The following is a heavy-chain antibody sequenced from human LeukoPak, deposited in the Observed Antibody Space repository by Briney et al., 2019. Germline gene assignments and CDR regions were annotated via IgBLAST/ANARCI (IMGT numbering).Heavy chain of an antibody. CDR1: GYTFTNYG. CDR2: INTGNGNT. D-gene: IGHD3-10*01. CDR3: ARDYYGSGSPYYYYGMDV. Sequence: ASVKVSCKTSGYTFTNYGMHWVRQAPRQSPEWMGWINTGNGNTKSSQKFQGRVTITADESTSTAYMELSSLRSEDTAVYYCARDYYGSGSPYYYYGMDVWGQGTTVTVSS. J-gene: IGHJ6*02. V-gene: IGHV1-3*04.